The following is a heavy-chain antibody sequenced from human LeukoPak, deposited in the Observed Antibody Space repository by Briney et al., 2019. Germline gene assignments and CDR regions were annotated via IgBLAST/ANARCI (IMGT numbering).Heavy chain of an antibody. D-gene: IGHD2-2*01. J-gene: IGHJ4*02. CDR2: INPSGGAT. V-gene: IGHV3-23*01. CDR1: GFTFSSYP. Sequence: GGSLRLSCAASGFTFSSYPLGWVRQAPGKGLEWVSDINPSGGATYYADSVKGRFTISRDNSKNTLYLQMNSLRAEDTAVYYCAKALSASSYDYWGQGTLVTVSS. CDR3: AKALSASSYDY.